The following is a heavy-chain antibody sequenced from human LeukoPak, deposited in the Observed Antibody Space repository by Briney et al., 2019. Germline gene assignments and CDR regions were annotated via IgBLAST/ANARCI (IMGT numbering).Heavy chain of an antibody. D-gene: IGHD2-15*01. CDR2: IKRDGSEK. V-gene: IGHV3-7*01. Sequence: GGSLRLSCAASGFTFSSYWMTWVRQAPGKGLEWVANIKRDGSEKHYVGSVKGRFTISRDNAKNSMFLQMYSLRAEDTAVYFCAREDGYCSGGNCYSYFDSWGQGTLVTVSS. CDR1: GFTFSSYW. CDR3: AREDGYCSGGNCYSYFDS. J-gene: IGHJ4*02.